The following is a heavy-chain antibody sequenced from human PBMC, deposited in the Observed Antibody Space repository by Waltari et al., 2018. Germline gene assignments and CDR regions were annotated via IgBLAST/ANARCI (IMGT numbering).Heavy chain of an antibody. Sequence: EVQLLESGGGLVQPGGSLRLSCAASGFTFSSYAMSGVRQAPGKGLGWVSAISNSGTSTYYADSVKGRFTISRDNSENTLYLQMNSLRAEDTAVYYCAKGGGQMRGQGTLVTVSS. J-gene: IGHJ4*02. V-gene: IGHV3-23*01. CDR1: GFTFSSYA. CDR2: ISNSGTST. CDR3: AKGGGQM. D-gene: IGHD3-16*01.